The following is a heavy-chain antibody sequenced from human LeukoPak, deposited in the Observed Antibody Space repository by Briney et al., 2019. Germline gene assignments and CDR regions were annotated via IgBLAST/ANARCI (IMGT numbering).Heavy chain of an antibody. CDR3: ARAPAEIGGYYPEYFRH. CDR2: IKSDGST. CDR1: GFTFSRYW. D-gene: IGHD3-22*01. J-gene: IGHJ1*01. V-gene: IGHV3-74*01. Sequence: AGGSLRLSCAASGFTFSRYWMHWVRQAPGKGLVWVSRIKSDGSTNYADSVKSRFTISRDNAKNTVSLQMNSLRAEDTRVYYCARAPAEIGGYYPEYFRHWGQGSLVTVSS.